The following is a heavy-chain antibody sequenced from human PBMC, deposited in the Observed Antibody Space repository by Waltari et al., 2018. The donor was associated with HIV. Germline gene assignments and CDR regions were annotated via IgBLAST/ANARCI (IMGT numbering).Heavy chain of an antibody. CDR2: INQDDSKK. J-gene: IGHJ4*02. V-gene: IGHV3-7*01. Sequence: EVQLVESGGGLVQPGGSLRLSCVAAGSGFSCDWMLWVRQAPGKGLEGVANINQDDSKKFYVDSVKVRFTISRDNAKNSLYLQMSSLRAEDTAIYYCVRAMRYWGQGTLVTVSS. D-gene: IGHD2-2*01. CDR1: GSGFSCDW. CDR3: VRAMRY.